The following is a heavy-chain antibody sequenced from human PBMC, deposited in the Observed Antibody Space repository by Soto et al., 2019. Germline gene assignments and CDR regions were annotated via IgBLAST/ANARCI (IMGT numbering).Heavy chain of an antibody. Sequence: SETLSLTCTVSGGSISSGDYYWSWIRQPPGKGLEWIGYIYYSWSTYYNPSLKSRVTISVDTSRNQFSLKLSSVTAADTAVYYCARAPRYSSGWFDAFDIWGQGTMVT. D-gene: IGHD6-19*01. J-gene: IGHJ3*02. CDR3: ARAPRYSSGWFDAFDI. V-gene: IGHV4-30-4*01. CDR2: IYYSWST. CDR1: GGSISSGDYY.